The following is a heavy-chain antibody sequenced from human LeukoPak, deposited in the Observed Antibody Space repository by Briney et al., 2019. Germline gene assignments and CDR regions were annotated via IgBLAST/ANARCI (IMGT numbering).Heavy chain of an antibody. CDR1: GFTFSDYY. CDR3: ARESRGAAAVDY. Sequence: TGGSLRLSCAASGFTFSDYYMSWIRQPPGKGLEWIGYIYYSGSTNYNPSLKSRVTISVDTSKNQFSLKLSSVTAADTAVYYCARESRGAAAVDYWGQGTLVTVSS. V-gene: IGHV4-59*01. CDR2: IYYSGST. D-gene: IGHD6-13*01. J-gene: IGHJ4*02.